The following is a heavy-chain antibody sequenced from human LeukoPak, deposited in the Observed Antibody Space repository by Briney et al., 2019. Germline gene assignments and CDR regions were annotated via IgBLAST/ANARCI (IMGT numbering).Heavy chain of an antibody. J-gene: IGHJ4*02. V-gene: IGHV3-74*01. CDR2: INSDGSSS. Sequence: GGSLRLSCAASGFXFRSYWMHWVRQTPGKGLVWVSQINSDGSSSSYADSVKGRFSISRDNAQNMVYLHMNSLTAEDAAVYYCTGDPADHFGSYPDYWGQGTLVTVSS. D-gene: IGHD1-26*01. CDR3: TGDPADHFGSYPDY. CDR1: GFXFRSYW.